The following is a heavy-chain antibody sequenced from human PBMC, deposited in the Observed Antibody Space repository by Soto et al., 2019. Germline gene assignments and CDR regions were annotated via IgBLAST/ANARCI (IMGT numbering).Heavy chain of an antibody. D-gene: IGHD3-9*01. J-gene: IGHJ4*02. CDR2: INPNSGGT. CDR3: ARGPRMEGIGLRYFDWLLPFDY. V-gene: IGHV1-2*04. Sequence: ASVKVSCKASGYTFTGYYMHWVRQAPGQGLEWMGWINPNSGGTNYAQKFQGWVTMTRDTSISTAYMELSRLRSDDTAVYYCARGPRMEGIGLRYFDWLLPFDYWGQGTLVTVSS. CDR1: GYTFTGYY.